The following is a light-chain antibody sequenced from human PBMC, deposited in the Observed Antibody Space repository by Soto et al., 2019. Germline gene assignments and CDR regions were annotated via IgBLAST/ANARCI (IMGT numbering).Light chain of an antibody. CDR2: DAS. V-gene: IGKV1-5*01. CDR3: QQDHSNSYT. CDR1: QTISSW. J-gene: IGKJ1*01. Sequence: DIQMTQSPYTLSASLGDRVTITCRASQTISSWLAWYQQKPGKAPKLLIYDASTLESGVPSRFSGSRSGTEFTLTISSLQPEDFASYYCQQDHSNSYTFGQGTKVDI.